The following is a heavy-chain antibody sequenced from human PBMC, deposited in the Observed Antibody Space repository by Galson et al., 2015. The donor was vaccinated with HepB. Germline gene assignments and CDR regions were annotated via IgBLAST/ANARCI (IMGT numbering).Heavy chain of an antibody. CDR1: AFTFSNYA. Sequence: SLRLSCAASAFTFSNYAMYWVRQAPGKGLEWVSGISGGAGDTDYADSVKGRFTISRDNSKNTLYLQMNSLRAEDAAVYYCAKSLTIIWFGDINDPFDVWGQGTLVTVSS. V-gene: IGHV3-23*01. CDR3: AKSLTIIWFGDINDPFDV. D-gene: IGHD3-10*01. CDR2: ISGGAGDT. J-gene: IGHJ3*01.